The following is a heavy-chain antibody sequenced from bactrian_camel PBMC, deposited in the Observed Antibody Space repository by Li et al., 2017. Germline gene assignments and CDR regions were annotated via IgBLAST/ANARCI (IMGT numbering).Heavy chain of an antibody. V-gene: IGHV3S40*01. Sequence: VQLVESGGGSVQAGGSLRLSCAASGFTFSSYSLSWVRQAPGKGLEWVSLITSSGSSTYYADSVKGRFTISRDNAKNTVYLQLNSLKTEDMAMYYCAKTGDGGSWGEYNYWGQGTQVTVS. CDR3: AKTGDGGSWGEYNY. CDR2: ITSSGSST. J-gene: IGHJ4*01. D-gene: IGHD6*01. CDR1: GFTFSSYS.